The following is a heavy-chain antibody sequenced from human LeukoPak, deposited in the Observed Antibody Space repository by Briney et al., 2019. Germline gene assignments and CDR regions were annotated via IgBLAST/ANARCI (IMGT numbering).Heavy chain of an antibody. D-gene: IGHD2/OR15-2a*01. CDR2: IYDSGRT. J-gene: IGHJ5*02. CDR3: ARHSEPNSNLLWFDP. CDR1: GGSITGYY. V-gene: IGHV4-59*08. Sequence: SETLSLTCIVSGGSITGYYWSWIRQPPGKGLEWIGYIYDSGRTNYNSSLRSRVTISVDTSKNQFSLKLSSVTAADTAVYYCARHSEPNSNLLWFDPWGQGTLVTVPS.